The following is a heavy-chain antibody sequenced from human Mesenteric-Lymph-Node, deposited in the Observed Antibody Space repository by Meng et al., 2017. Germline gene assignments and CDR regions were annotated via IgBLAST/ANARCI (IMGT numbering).Heavy chain of an antibody. D-gene: IGHD3-10*01. CDR1: GYTFTGYY. CDR3: AREPMVRGYIDI. CDR2: INPNRAGT. Sequence: ASVKVSCKASGYTFTGYYMHWVRQAPGQGLEWMGRINPNRAGTNYAQKFQDRVTMTRDTSINTAYMELTTLRSDDTAVYYFAREPMVRGYIDIWGQGTTVTVSS. J-gene: IGHJ6*03. V-gene: IGHV1-2*06.